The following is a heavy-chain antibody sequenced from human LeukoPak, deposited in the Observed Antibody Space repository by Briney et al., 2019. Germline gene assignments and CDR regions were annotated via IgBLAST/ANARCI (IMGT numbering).Heavy chain of an antibody. CDR3: ARHQRYFAAEDPLDY. Sequence: PSETLSLTCTVSGGSISSYYWSWIRQPPGKGLEWIGYIYYSGSTNYNPSLKSRVTISVDTTKNQFSLKLSSVTDADTAVYYCARHQRYFAAEDPLDYWGQGTLVTVSS. CDR1: GGSISSYY. D-gene: IGHD3-9*01. CDR2: IYYSGST. J-gene: IGHJ4*02. V-gene: IGHV4-59*08.